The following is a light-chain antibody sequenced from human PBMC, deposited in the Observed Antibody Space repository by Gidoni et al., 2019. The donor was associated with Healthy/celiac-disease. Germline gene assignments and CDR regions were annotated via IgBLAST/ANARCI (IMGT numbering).Light chain of an antibody. CDR3: AAWDDSLSGGV. CDR1: SSNIGSNY. Sequence: QSVLPQPPSASGTPGPRVTISCSGSSSNIGSNYVYWDQQLPGTAPKLPIYRNNQRPSGGPDRFSGSKSGTSASPAISGLRSEDEADYYWAAWDDSLSGGVFGGGTKLTAL. V-gene: IGLV1-47*01. CDR2: RNN. J-gene: IGLJ2*01.